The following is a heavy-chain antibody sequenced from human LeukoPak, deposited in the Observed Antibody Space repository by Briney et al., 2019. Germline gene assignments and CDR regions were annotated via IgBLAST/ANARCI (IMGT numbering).Heavy chain of an antibody. CDR3: ARAYSSSWYYNWFDP. Sequence: PSETLSLTCTVSGYSISSGYYWGWIRQPPGKGLEWIGSIYNSGSTYYNPSLKSRVTISVDTSKNQFSPKLRSVTAADTAMYYCARAYSSSWYYNWFDPWGQGTLVTVSS. D-gene: IGHD6-13*01. J-gene: IGHJ5*02. CDR1: GYSISSGYY. CDR2: IYNSGST. V-gene: IGHV4-38-2*02.